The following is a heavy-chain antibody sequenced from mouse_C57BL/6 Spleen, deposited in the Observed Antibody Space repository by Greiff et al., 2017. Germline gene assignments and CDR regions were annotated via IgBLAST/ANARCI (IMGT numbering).Heavy chain of an antibody. CDR3: TNYGSSSYFDY. CDR1: GFNIKDDY. V-gene: IGHV14-4*01. Sequence: EVQLQQSGAELVRPGASVKLSCTASGFNIKDDYMHWVKQRPEQGLEWIGWIDPENGDTEYASKFQGKATITADTSSNTAYLQLSSLTSEDTAVYDCTNYGSSSYFDYWGQGTTLTVSS. J-gene: IGHJ2*01. CDR2: IDPENGDT. D-gene: IGHD1-1*01.